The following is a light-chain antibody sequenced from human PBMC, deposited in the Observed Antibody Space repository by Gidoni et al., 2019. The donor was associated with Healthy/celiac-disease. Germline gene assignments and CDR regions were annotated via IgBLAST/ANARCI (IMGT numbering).Light chain of an antibody. V-gene: IGKV3-11*01. J-gene: IGKJ2*01. CDR3: QQRSNWPRT. Sequence: EIVLIQSPATLPLSPGERATLSCRASQSVSSYLAWYQQKPGQAPRLLIYDASNRATGIPARFSGSGSGTDFTLTISSLEPEDFAVYYCQQRSNWPRTFGQGTKLEIK. CDR2: DAS. CDR1: QSVSSY.